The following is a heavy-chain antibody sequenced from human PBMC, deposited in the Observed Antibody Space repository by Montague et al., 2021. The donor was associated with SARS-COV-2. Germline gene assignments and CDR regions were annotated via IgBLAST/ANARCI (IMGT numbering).Heavy chain of an antibody. V-gene: IGHV6-1*01. CDR3: TSGREGNYNVMDV. Sequence: CAISGDSVSSNSATWNWVRQSPSRGLEWLGRTYCRSKWYNDYAVSVRGRVTINPDTSKNQFSLLLNSVTPEDTAIYYCTSGREGNYNVMDVWGQGTTVTVSS. CDR2: TYCRSKWYN. CDR1: GDSVSSNSAT. J-gene: IGHJ6*01. D-gene: IGHD1-1*01.